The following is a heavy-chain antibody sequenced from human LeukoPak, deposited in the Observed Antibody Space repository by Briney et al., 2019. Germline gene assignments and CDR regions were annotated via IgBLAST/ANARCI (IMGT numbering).Heavy chain of an antibody. V-gene: IGHV4-39*01. CDR2: IYYSGST. CDR3: ARHLRWLQLMGGYYYGMDV. D-gene: IGHD5-24*01. Sequence: RSETLSLTCTVSGGSISSSSYYWGWIRQPPGKGLEWIGSIYYSGSTYCNPSLKSRVTISVDTSKNQFSLKLSSVTAADTAVYYCARHLRWLQLMGGYYYGMDVWGQGTTVTVSS. J-gene: IGHJ6*02. CDR1: GGSISSSSYY.